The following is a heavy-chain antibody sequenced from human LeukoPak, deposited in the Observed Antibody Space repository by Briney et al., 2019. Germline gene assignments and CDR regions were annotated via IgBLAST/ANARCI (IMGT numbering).Heavy chain of an antibody. V-gene: IGHV3-7*01. D-gene: IGHD3-3*01. J-gene: IGHJ5*01. Sequence: GGSLRLSCAASGFTFSDYYMSWVRQAPGEGLDWVAAIKPDGSEQYYVDSVKGRFTISRDNAKNSLFLQMNSLRAEDTALYYCARGEKSGVAYTNWLDSWGQGTLVPVSS. CDR3: ARGEKSGVAYTNWLDS. CDR1: GFTFSDYY. CDR2: IKPDGSEQ.